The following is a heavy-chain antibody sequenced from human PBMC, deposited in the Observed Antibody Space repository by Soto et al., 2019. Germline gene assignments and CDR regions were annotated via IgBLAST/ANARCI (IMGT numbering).Heavy chain of an antibody. Sequence: PGGSLRLSCAASGFTFSSYSMNWVRQAPGKGLEWVSSISSSSYIYYADSVKGRFTISRDNAKNSLYLQMNSLRAEDTAVYYCARVGSGYRYFDYWGQGTLVTVSS. CDR3: ARVGSGYRYFDY. D-gene: IGHD5-12*01. CDR2: ISSSSYI. J-gene: IGHJ4*02. V-gene: IGHV3-21*01. CDR1: GFTFSSYS.